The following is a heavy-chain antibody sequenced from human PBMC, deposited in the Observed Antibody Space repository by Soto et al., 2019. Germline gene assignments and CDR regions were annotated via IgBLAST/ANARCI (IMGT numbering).Heavy chain of an antibody. CDR2: INGDGSGT. V-gene: IGHV3-74*01. CDR1: GFTFSKYW. CDR3: GSERFGMYAMDV. D-gene: IGHD3-10*01. Sequence: EVQLVESGGGLAQPGGSLRLSCVASGFTFSKYWVHWVRQVPGKGLVWVSRINGDGSGTSYADSVEGRFTIPRDNVKSTVYLKMNRLRAEDTSVYYCGSERFGMYAMDVWGQGTTVTVSS. J-gene: IGHJ6*02.